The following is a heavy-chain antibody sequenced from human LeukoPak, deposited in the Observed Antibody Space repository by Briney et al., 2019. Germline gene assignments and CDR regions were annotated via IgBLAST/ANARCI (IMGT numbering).Heavy chain of an antibody. D-gene: IGHD6-13*01. CDR2: IYYSGST. V-gene: IGHV4-59*08. CDR1: GGSISGYY. J-gene: IGHJ3*02. CDR3: ARRFVGYDSSWGASDI. Sequence: PSETLSLTCTVSGGSISGYYWSWIRQPPGKGLEWIGYIYYSGSTNYNPSLKSRVTISVDTSKNQFFLRLSSVTAADTAVYYCARRFVGYDSSWGASDIWGQGTMVTVSS.